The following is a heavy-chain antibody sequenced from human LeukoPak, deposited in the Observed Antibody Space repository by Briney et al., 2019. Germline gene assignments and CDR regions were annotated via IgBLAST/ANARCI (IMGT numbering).Heavy chain of an antibody. CDR1: GFTFDDYA. D-gene: IGHD3-10*01. V-gene: IGHV3-9*01. CDR3: ARAMVRGVIMGVWSAFGI. Sequence: GGSLRLSCAASGFTFDDYAMHWVRQAPGKGLEWVSGISWNSGSIGYADSVKGRFTISRDNAKNSLYLQMNSLRAEDTAVYYCARAMVRGVIMGVWSAFGIWGQGTMVTVSS. J-gene: IGHJ3*02. CDR2: ISWNSGSI.